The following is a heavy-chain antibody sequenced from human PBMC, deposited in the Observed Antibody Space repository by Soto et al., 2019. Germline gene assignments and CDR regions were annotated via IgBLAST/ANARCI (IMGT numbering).Heavy chain of an antibody. J-gene: IGHJ6*04. CDR2: INPYDGRT. Sequence: SRAAAYTFTDRFMHWVRQAPGQGPEWMGMINPYDGRTTYAQKFQGRVTMTRDTSTSTLYMQLSSLSSEDTAIYFCGNHLDVWGKRTTVTVPS. V-gene: IGHV1-46*03. CDR3: GNHLDV. CDR1: AYTFTDRF.